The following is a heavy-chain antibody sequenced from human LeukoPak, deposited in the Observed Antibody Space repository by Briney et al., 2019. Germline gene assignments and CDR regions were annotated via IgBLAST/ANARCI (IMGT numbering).Heavy chain of an antibody. V-gene: IGHV4-34*01. D-gene: IGHD3-22*01. CDR1: GGSFSGYY. J-gene: IGHJ3*01. CDR2: INHSGST. CDR3: ARVVGARSDYYYVDAFDV. Sequence: TPSETLSLTCAVYGGSFSGYYWSWIRQPPGMGLEWIGEINHSGSTNYNPSLKSRVTISLDRSKNQFSLKLNSVTAADTALYYCARVVGARSDYYYVDAFDVWGQGTMVTVSS.